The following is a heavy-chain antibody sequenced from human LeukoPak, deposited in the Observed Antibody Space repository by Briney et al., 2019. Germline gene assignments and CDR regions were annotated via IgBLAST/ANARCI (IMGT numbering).Heavy chain of an antibody. D-gene: IGHD2-2*01. J-gene: IGHJ3*02. CDR1: GGSISSGGYS. CDR2: IYHSGST. V-gene: IGHV4-30-2*01. Sequence: SETLSLTCAVSGGSISSGGYSWSWIRQPPGKGLEWIGYIYHSGSTYYNPSLKSRVTISVDRSKNQFSLKLSSVTAADTAVYYCARVKGSSSGAFDIWGQGTMVTVSS. CDR3: ARVKGSSSGAFDI.